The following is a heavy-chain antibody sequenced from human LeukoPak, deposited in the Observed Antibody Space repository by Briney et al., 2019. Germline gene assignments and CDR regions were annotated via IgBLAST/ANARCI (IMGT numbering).Heavy chain of an antibody. CDR2: TYYRSKWYN. D-gene: IGHD6-19*01. CDR3: ARERRDIAVAGFDY. V-gene: IGHV6-1*01. J-gene: IGHJ4*02. Sequence: SQTLSLTCAISGDSVSSNSAAWNWLRQSPSRGLEWLGRTYYRSKWYNDYAVSVKGRITINPDTSKKQFSLQLNSVTPEDTAVYYCARERRDIAVAGFDYWGQGTLVTVSS. CDR1: GDSVSSNSAA.